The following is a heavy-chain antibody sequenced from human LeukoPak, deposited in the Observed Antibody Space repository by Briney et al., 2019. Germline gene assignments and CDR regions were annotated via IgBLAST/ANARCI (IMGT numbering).Heavy chain of an antibody. CDR3: ARTYYYDSSGYYYLDLDY. CDR1: GYTFSSYG. Sequence: ASVKVSCKASGYTFSSYGIGWVRQAPGQGLEWMGWISAYNGNTNYAQNLQGRVTMTTDTSTSTAYMELRSLRSDDTAVYFCARTYYYDSSGYYYLDLDYWGQGTLVTVSS. CDR2: ISAYNGNT. V-gene: IGHV1-18*01. D-gene: IGHD3-22*01. J-gene: IGHJ4*02.